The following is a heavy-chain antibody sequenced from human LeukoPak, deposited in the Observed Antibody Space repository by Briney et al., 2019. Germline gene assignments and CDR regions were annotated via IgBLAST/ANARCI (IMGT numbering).Heavy chain of an antibody. CDR3: AKDAVAGTFDY. CDR2: ISYDGSNK. Sequence: GGSLRLSCVASGFTFSSYAMSWVRQAPGKGLEWVAVISYDGSNKYYADSVKGRFTISRDNSKNTLYLQMNSLRAEDTAVYYCAKDAVAGTFDYWGQGTLVTVSS. CDR1: GFTFSSYA. D-gene: IGHD6-19*01. J-gene: IGHJ4*02. V-gene: IGHV3-30*18.